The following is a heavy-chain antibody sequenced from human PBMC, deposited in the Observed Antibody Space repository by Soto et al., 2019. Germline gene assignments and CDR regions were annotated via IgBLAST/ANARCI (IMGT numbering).Heavy chain of an antibody. V-gene: IGHV3-23*01. Sequence: PGGSLRLSCAASGFTFSSYAMSWVRQAPGKGLEWVSAISGSGGSTYYADSVKGRFTISRDNSKNTLYLQMNSLRAEDTAVYYCAKDEFVVPAPRAMNFDYWGQGTLVTVSS. D-gene: IGHD2-2*01. CDR3: AKDEFVVPAPRAMNFDY. CDR2: ISGSGGST. CDR1: GFTFSSYA. J-gene: IGHJ4*02.